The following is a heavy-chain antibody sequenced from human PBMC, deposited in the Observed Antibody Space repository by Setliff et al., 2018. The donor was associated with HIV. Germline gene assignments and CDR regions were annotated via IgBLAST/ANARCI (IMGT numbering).Heavy chain of an antibody. CDR2: IYTSRGT. V-gene: IGHV4-4*09. CDR3: AVAYCGGDCYWITPYYFDY. CDR1: GGSISGYH. D-gene: IGHD2-21*02. J-gene: IGHJ4*02. Sequence: SETLSLTCTVSGGSISGYHWNWLRQTPGKGLEWIGYIYTSRGTNYNHSLRTRVIISVDTSKNQFSLKLSSVTAADTAVYYCAVAYCGGDCYWITPYYFDYWGQGTLVTVSS.